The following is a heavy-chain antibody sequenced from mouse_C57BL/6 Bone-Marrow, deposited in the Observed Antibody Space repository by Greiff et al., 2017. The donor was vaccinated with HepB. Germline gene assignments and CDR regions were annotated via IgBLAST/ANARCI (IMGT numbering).Heavy chain of an antibody. Sequence: EVQLQQSGPELVKPGASVKISCKASGYTFTDYYMHWVKQRPGQSLEWIGDINPNNGGTSYNQKFKGKATLTVDKSSSTAYMELRSLTSEDSAVYYGARGAGLGFEYWGQGTTLTVSS. J-gene: IGHJ2*01. V-gene: IGHV1-26*01. CDR1: GYTFTDYY. CDR3: ARGAGLGFEY. CDR2: INPNNGGT. D-gene: IGHD2-14*01.